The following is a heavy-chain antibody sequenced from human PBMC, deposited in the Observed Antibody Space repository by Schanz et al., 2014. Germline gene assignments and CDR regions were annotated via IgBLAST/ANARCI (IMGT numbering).Heavy chain of an antibody. V-gene: IGHV3-23*01. CDR3: AKDPSHGDYDYYFDY. J-gene: IGHJ4*02. CDR2: ISHSGGSK. Sequence: DVQLLESGGGLVQPGGSLRLSCAASGFTFNSYAMTWVRQAPGKGLEWVSRISHSGGSKYYADSVKGRFTISRDNSENTLYLQMNSLRAEDTAVYYCAKDPSHGDYDYYFDYWGQGTLVTVSS. CDR1: GFTFNSYA. D-gene: IGHD3-22*01.